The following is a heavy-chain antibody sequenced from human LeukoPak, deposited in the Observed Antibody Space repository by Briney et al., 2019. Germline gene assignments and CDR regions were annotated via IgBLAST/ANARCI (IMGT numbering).Heavy chain of an antibody. Sequence: SATLSLTCIVSGASISRHYWSWIRQTPEKGLEWIGYIDYSGNTNYNPSLKSRVTISVDTSKNQFSLKVSSVTAADTAFYYCARDGYNSGYFDHWGQGTLVTVSS. D-gene: IGHD5-24*01. CDR1: GASISRHY. CDR2: IDYSGNT. CDR3: ARDGYNSGYFDH. J-gene: IGHJ4*02. V-gene: IGHV4-59*11.